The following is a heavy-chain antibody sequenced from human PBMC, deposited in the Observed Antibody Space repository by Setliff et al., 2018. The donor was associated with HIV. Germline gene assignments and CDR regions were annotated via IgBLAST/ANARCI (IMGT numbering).Heavy chain of an antibody. CDR2: IKDKANGEAI. J-gene: IGHJ3*01. CDR3: TADFLFSWLGV. CDR1: GLPFSTSW. V-gene: IGHV3-15*01. Sequence: GGSLRLSCAASGLPFSTSWMTWVRQAPGKGLEWIGRIKDKANGEAIDYSGHLKGRFSISREDSKHMTFLEMDDLRVEDTAVYYCTADFLFSWLGVWGQGTVVT. D-gene: IGHD5-12*01.